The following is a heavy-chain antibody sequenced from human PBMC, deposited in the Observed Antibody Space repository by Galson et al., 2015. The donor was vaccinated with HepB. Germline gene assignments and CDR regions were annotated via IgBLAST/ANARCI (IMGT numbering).Heavy chain of an antibody. D-gene: IGHD6-19*01. CDR3: ARATAIAGTYLYGLDL. V-gene: IGHV4-59*01. Sequence: ETLSLTGSVSNGSTSNVYWTWDRQSPGKGLEWLGYIYYTGCTHYNPSLKRRLTISVDTSNRQFSLNLRSVTAADSALYYCARATAIAGTYLYGLDLWGQGTTVVVSS. J-gene: IGHJ6*02. CDR1: NGSTSNVY. CDR2: IYYTGCT.